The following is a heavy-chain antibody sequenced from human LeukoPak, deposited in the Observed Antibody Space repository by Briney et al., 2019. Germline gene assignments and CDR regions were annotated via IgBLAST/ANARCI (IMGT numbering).Heavy chain of an antibody. CDR3: ARDQRRYCSSTSCYSFDY. D-gene: IGHD2-2*01. Sequence: GRSRRLSCAASGFTFGSYAMHWVRQAPGKGLEWVAVISDDGSNKYYADSVRGRFTISRDNSKNTLYLQMNSLRAEDTAVYYCARDQRRYCSSTSCYSFDYWGQGTLVTVSS. V-gene: IGHV3-30*04. CDR2: ISDDGSNK. CDR1: GFTFGSYA. J-gene: IGHJ4*02.